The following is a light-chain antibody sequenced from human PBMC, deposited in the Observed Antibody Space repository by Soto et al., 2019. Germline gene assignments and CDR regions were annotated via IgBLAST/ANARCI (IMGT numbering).Light chain of an antibody. CDR1: SSDVGSYNL. Sequence: QSALTQPASVSGSPGQSITISCTGTSSDVGSYNLVSCYQQNPGKAPKLMIYEVSKRPSGVSNRFSGSKSGNTVSLTNSGLQAEDEADYYCCSYAGSSTPYVFGTRTKVTVL. J-gene: IGLJ1*01. V-gene: IGLV2-23*02. CDR2: EVS. CDR3: CSYAGSSTPYV.